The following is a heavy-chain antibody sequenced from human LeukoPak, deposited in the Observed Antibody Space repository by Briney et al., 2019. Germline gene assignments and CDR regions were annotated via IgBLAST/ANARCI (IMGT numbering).Heavy chain of an antibody. CDR3: AKGVYYGSDIFDY. CDR2: VTVGGVST. CDR1: GFTFSSYA. J-gene: IGHJ4*02. V-gene: IGHV3-23*01. Sequence: GGSLRLSCAACGFTFSSYAMCWFRQAPGKGLEWVSGVTVGGVSTYYADSVKGRFTISRDNSKNTLYLQMNSLRAEDTAVYYCAKGVYYGSDIFDYWGQGTLVTVSS. D-gene: IGHD3-10*01.